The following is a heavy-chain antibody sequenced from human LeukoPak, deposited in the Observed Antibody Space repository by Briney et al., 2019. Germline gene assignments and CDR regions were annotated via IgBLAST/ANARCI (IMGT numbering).Heavy chain of an antibody. CDR3: ARERVVSDYNWFDP. D-gene: IGHD6-25*01. CDR1: GASFAGYS. CDR2: VNRVGYT. J-gene: IGHJ5*02. V-gene: IGHV4-34*01. Sequence: SETLSLTCAVHGASFAGYSWSWIRQSPGKGLEWIGEVNRVGYTVYNPSLKSRVNFSIDTSTTQFSLRLSSVTVADTAVYFCARERVVSDYNWFDPWGQGTLVTVSS.